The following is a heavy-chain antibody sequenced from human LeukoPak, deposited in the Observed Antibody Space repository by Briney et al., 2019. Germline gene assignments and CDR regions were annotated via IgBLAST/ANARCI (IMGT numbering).Heavy chain of an antibody. Sequence: SETLSLTCTVSGGSISSYYWSWIRQPPGKGLEWIGYIYYSGSTNYNPSLKGRVTISVDTSKNQFSLKLSSVTAADTAVYYCAREQNWGYGDYGGFDYWGQGTLVTVSS. CDR2: IYYSGST. V-gene: IGHV4-59*01. J-gene: IGHJ4*02. CDR3: AREQNWGYGDYGGFDY. CDR1: GGSISSYY. D-gene: IGHD4-17*01.